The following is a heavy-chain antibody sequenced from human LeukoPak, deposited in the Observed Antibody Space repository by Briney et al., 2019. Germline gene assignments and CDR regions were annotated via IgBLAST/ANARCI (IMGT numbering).Heavy chain of an antibody. CDR2: INWNGGSS. D-gene: IGHD3-9*01. V-gene: IGHV3-20*04. CDR3: ARAHRNYDILTGYDY. J-gene: IGHJ4*02. Sequence: PGGSLRLSCAASGFTFDDFVMSWVPQAPGKGLEGVSGINWNGGSSGYADSVKGRFTISSDNAKNSLYLQMNRLRAEDTALYYGARAHRNYDILTGYDYWGQGTLVTVSS. CDR1: GFTFDDFV.